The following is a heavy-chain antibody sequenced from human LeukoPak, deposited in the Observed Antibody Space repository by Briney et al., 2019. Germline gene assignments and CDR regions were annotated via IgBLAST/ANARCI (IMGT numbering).Heavy chain of an antibody. D-gene: IGHD3-22*01. J-gene: IGHJ4*02. CDR2: IKQDGSEK. V-gene: IGHV3-7*01. Sequence: GGSLRLSCTASAFTFSSYWMTWVRQAPGKGLEWVANIKQDGSEKYYVASVKGRFTISRDNAKNSLYLQMNSLRAEDTAVYYCARALCYYDKNYFDYWGQGTLVTVSS. CDR3: ARALCYYDKNYFDY. CDR1: AFTFSSYW.